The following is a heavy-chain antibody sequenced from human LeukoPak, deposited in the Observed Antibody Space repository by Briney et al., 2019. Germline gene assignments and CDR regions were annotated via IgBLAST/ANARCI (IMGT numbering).Heavy chain of an antibody. CDR3: AKEGYDFWSGTSGLYMDV. CDR1: GFTFSSYG. Sequence: GGSLRLSCAASGFTFSSYGMHWVRQAPGKGLEWVAFIRYDGSNKYYADSVKGRFTISRDNSKNTLYLQMNSLRAEDTAVYYCAKEGYDFWSGTSGLYMDVWGKGTTVTVSS. V-gene: IGHV3-30*02. D-gene: IGHD3-3*01. J-gene: IGHJ6*03. CDR2: IRYDGSNK.